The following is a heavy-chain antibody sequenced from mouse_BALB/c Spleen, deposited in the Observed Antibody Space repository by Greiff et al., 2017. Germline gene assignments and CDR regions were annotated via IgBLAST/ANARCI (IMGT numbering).Heavy chain of an antibody. Sequence: EVKLMESGGGLVKPGGSLKLSCAASGFTFSDYYMYWVRQTPEKRLEWVATISDGGSYTYYPDSVKGRFTISRDNAKNNLYLQMSSLKSEDTAMYDCARGYGYDGAWFAYWGQGTLVTVSA. J-gene: IGHJ3*01. D-gene: IGHD2-2*01. CDR3: ARGYGYDGAWFAY. CDR2: ISDGGSYT. V-gene: IGHV5-4*02. CDR1: GFTFSDYY.